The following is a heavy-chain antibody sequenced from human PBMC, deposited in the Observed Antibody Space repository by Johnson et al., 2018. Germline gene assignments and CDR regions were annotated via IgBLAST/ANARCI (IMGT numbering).Heavy chain of an antibody. CDR3: ARRGTPKIMDV. J-gene: IGHJ6*02. CDR2: IWFDGSTK. V-gene: IGHV3-33*01. Sequence: VQLVESGGGVVQPGRSLRLSCAASGFTFSSHGMHWVRQAPGKGLEWVAVIWFDGSTKYYADSVKGRFTISRDNSNNTLYLQMNSLRAEDTAVYYCARRGTPKIMDVWGQGTTVTVSS. D-gene: IGHD3-16*01. CDR1: GFTFSSHG.